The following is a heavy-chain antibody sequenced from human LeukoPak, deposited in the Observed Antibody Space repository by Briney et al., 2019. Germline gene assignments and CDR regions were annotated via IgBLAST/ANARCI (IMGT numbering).Heavy chain of an antibody. Sequence: GGSLRLSCAASGFTFSSYSMNWVRQAPGKGLEWVSSISSSSSYIYYADSVKGRFTISRDNANKSLYLQMNSLRAADTAVYYCARDEVSADYYGMDVWGQGTTVTVSS. CDR3: ARDEVSADYYGMDV. J-gene: IGHJ6*02. V-gene: IGHV3-21*01. CDR2: ISSSSSYI. CDR1: GFTFSSYS.